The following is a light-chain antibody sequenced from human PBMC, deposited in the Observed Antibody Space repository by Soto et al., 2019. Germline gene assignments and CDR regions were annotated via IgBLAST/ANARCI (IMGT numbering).Light chain of an antibody. CDR1: SSDVGGYNY. CDR3: NSYTTSSSWV. J-gene: IGLJ3*02. CDR2: DVS. Sequence: QSALTQPASVSGSPGQSITISCTGTSSDVGGYNYVSWYQQHPGKAPKLMIYDVSNRPSGVSNRFSGSKSGNTASLTISGLDAEDEADYYCNSYTTSSSWVFGGGTKVTVL. V-gene: IGLV2-14*01.